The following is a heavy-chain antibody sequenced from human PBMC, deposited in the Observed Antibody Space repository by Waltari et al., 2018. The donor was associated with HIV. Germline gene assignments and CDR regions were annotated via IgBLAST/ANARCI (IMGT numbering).Heavy chain of an antibody. J-gene: IGHJ4*02. CDR3: ARDAAPPEY. Sequence: QVQLVESGGGVVQPGRSLSLSCAASGFSFSSEAMHWVRQAPGKGLEWVAAISYDGRNKFYEDSVKGRFTISRDNSKNTVYVEMSSLSPEDTAVYFCARDAAPPEYWGQGTLVTVSS. V-gene: IGHV3-30*04. CDR1: GFSFSSEA. CDR2: ISYDGRNK.